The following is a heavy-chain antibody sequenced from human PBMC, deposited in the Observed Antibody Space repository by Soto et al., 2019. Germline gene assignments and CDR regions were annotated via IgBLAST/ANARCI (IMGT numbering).Heavy chain of an antibody. Sequence: ASVKVSCKASGYTFTSYDINWVRQATGQGLEWMGWMNPNSGNTGYAQKFQGRVTMTRNTSISTAYMELSSLRSEDTAVYYCARGRLILVVPAPGLYWFDLWRQATLVTLSS. CDR3: ARGRLILVVPAPGLYWFDL. D-gene: IGHD2-2*01. V-gene: IGHV1-8*01. J-gene: IGHJ5*02. CDR2: MNPNSGNT. CDR1: GYTFTSYD.